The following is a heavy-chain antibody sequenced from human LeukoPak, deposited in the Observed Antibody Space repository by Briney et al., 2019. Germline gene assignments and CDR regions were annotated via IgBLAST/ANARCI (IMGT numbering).Heavy chain of an antibody. J-gene: IGHJ4*02. CDR1: GYTFSSYD. V-gene: IGHV1-8*01. Sequence: GASVKVSCKASGYTFSSYDIYWVRQATGQGLEWMGWMNPNSGNTGYAQRFQGRVTMTRSTSISTAYMELSSLTSDDTAVYYCARSFVGTRKRNDYWGQGTLVTVSS. CDR3: ARSFVGTRKRNDY. CDR2: MNPNSGNT. D-gene: IGHD2-21*01.